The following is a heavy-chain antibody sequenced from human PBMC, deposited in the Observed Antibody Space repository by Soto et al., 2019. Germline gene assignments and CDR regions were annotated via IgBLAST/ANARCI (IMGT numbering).Heavy chain of an antibody. Sequence: GGSLRLSCAASGFTFSDYYMSWIRQAPGKGLEWVSYISSSSSYTNYADSVKGRFTISRDNAKNSLYLQMNSLRAEDTAVYYCAREVDAIAAAGNGLDYWGQGTLVTVSS. CDR3: AREVDAIAAAGNGLDY. V-gene: IGHV3-11*06. J-gene: IGHJ4*02. CDR1: GFTFSDYY. CDR2: ISSSSSYT. D-gene: IGHD6-13*01.